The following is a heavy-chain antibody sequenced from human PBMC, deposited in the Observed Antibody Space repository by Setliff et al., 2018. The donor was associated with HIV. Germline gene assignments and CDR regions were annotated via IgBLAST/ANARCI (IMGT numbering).Heavy chain of an antibody. Sequence: ASVKVSCKASGYIFTTYYIHWVRQAPGQGLEWIGMIAPSGGGTNFAQKFQGRATVTRDSSTSTIYMELRGLRFDATAVYYCARAAILVYASPLDSWGQGTLVTVSS. V-gene: IGHV1-46*01. CDR1: GYIFTTYY. D-gene: IGHD2-8*01. CDR3: ARAAILVYASPLDS. J-gene: IGHJ4*02. CDR2: IAPSGGGT.